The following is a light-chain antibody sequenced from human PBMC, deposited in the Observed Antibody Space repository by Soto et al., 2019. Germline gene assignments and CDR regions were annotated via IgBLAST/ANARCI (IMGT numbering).Light chain of an antibody. J-gene: IGLJ1*01. CDR3: SSYTSSSTNV. V-gene: IGLV2-14*01. Sequence: QSALTQPASVSGSPGQSITISCTGTSXDVGGYNYVSWYQQHPGKAPKLMIYEVSNRPSGVSNRSSGSKSGNTASLTISGLQAEDEADYYCSSYTSSSTNVFGTGTKGTVL. CDR1: SXDVGGYNY. CDR2: EVS.